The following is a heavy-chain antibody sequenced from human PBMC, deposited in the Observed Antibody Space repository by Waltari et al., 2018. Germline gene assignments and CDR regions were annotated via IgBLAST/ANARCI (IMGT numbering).Heavy chain of an antibody. CDR2: IYHSGST. CDR3: ARGDKGGSSWYFAFDI. Sequence: QVQLQESGPGLVKPSETLSLTCAVSGYSISSGYYWGWIRQPPGKGLEWIGSIYHSGSTYYNPSLKSRVTISVDTSKNQFSLKLSSVTAADTAVYYCARGDKGGSSWYFAFDIWGQGTMVTVSS. V-gene: IGHV4-38-2*01. CDR1: GYSISSGYY. D-gene: IGHD6-13*01. J-gene: IGHJ3*02.